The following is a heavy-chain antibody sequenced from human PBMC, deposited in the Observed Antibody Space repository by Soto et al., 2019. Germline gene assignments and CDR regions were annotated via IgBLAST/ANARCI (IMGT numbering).Heavy chain of an antibody. J-gene: IGHJ6*02. D-gene: IGHD2-21*02. Sequence: QVQLVQSGAEVKKPGSSVKVSCKASGGTFSSYAISWVGQAPGQGLEWMGGIIPIFGTANYAQKFQGRVTITARESTSTANMELSSLRSEDTAVYYCARVAGAYCGGDCYPQNYYYGMDVWGQGTTVTVSS. CDR2: IIPIFGTA. CDR3: ARVAGAYCGGDCYPQNYYYGMDV. V-gene: IGHV1-69*12. CDR1: GGTFSSYA.